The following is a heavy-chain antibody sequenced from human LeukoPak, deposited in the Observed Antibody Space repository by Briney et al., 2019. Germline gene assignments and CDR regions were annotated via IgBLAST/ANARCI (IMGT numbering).Heavy chain of an antibody. CDR1: GYTFTSYD. CDR3: ARRAGAYSHPYDY. Sequence: ASVKVSCKASGYTFTSYDINWVRQATGQGLWWMGWMNPNSGNTGYAQKVQGRVTMTRNTSISTAYMELSSLRSEDTAVYYCARRAGAYSHPYDYWGQGTPVTVSS. CDR2: MNPNSGNT. J-gene: IGHJ4*02. V-gene: IGHV1-8*01. D-gene: IGHD4/OR15-4a*01.